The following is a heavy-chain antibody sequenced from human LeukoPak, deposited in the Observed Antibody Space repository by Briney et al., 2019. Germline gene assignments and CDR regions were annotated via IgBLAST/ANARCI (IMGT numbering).Heavy chain of an antibody. J-gene: IGHJ4*02. D-gene: IGHD5-18*01. V-gene: IGHV6-1*01. Sequence: SQTLSLTCAISGDSVSSYSAGWHWIRQSPSRGLECLGRTYYRSKWYNEYAISVKSRITIDPGTSKNQFSLQLSSVTPEDTAVYYCARGFGSTYGSYYFDYWGQGTLVTVSS. CDR1: GDSVSSYSAG. CDR2: TYYRSKWYN. CDR3: ARGFGSTYGSYYFDY.